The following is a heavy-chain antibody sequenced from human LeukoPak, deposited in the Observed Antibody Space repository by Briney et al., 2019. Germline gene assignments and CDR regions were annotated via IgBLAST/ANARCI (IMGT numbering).Heavy chain of an antibody. CDR2: FDPEDGET. Sequence: GASVKVSCKVSGYTLTELSMHWVRQAPGKGLEWMGGFDPEDGETIYAQKFQGRVTMTEDTSTDTAYMELSSLRSEDTAVYYCATGRTTVTTEDYYYYMDVWGKGTTVTVSS. CDR1: GYTLTELS. J-gene: IGHJ6*03. D-gene: IGHD4-11*01. CDR3: ATGRTTVTTEDYYYYMDV. V-gene: IGHV1-24*01.